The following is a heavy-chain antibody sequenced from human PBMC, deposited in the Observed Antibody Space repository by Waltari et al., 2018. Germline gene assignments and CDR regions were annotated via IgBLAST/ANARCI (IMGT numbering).Heavy chain of an antibody. CDR3: APLPGGSGQTFDY. D-gene: IGHD3-10*01. Sequence: EVELVKSGAEVKKPGATVKIAGKAHEKTFRDYFMHWVQQAPGKGLEWMGRIDPEDGETVYSEKFQGRVTITADTSTDTAYMELSSLTSGDTAVYYCAPLPGGSGQTFDYWGQGTLVTVSS. CDR1: EKTFRDYF. V-gene: IGHV1-69-2*01. J-gene: IGHJ4*02. CDR2: IDPEDGET.